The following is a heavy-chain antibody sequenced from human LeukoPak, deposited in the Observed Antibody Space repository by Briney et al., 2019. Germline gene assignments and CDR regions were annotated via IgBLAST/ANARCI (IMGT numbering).Heavy chain of an antibody. CDR3: ARMGNLYCSSTSCRLNWFDP. D-gene: IGHD2-2*01. Sequence: ASVTVSCKASGYTFTSYGISWVRQAPGQGLEWMGWISAYNGNTNYAQKLQGRVTMTTDTSTSTAYMELRSLRSDDTAMYYCARMGNLYCSSTSCRLNWFDPWGQGTLVTVSS. V-gene: IGHV1-18*01. CDR2: ISAYNGNT. J-gene: IGHJ5*02. CDR1: GYTFTSYG.